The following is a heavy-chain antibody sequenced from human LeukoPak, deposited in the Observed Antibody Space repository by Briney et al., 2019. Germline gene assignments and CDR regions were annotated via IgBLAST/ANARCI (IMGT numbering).Heavy chain of an antibody. Sequence: GGSLRLSCAASGFTFSSYAMRWVRQAPGKGLEYVSAISSKGGSTYYAHSVKGRFTISRDNSKNTLYLQMGSLRAEDMAVYYCARDGYYDFWSGYNYYYYMDVWGKGTTVTVSS. D-gene: IGHD3-3*01. CDR3: ARDGYYDFWSGYNYYYYMDV. CDR1: GFTFSSYA. J-gene: IGHJ6*03. CDR2: ISSKGGST. V-gene: IGHV3-64*01.